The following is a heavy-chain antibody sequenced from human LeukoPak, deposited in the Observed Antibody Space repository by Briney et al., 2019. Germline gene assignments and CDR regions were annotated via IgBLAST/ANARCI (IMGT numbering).Heavy chain of an antibody. CDR3: ARDLNSSTWYRGFDY. D-gene: IGHD6-13*01. J-gene: IGHJ4*02. CDR1: GFTFSSYS. CDR2: SNSSSGYI. Sequence: GGSLRLFCAASGFTFSSYSMNCVRQAPGKGLEWVSSSNSSSGYINYADSEKGRFTIFRDNAKNSLYLQMNRLRAEDTAVYYCARDLNSSTWYRGFDYWGQGTLVTVSS. V-gene: IGHV3-21*01.